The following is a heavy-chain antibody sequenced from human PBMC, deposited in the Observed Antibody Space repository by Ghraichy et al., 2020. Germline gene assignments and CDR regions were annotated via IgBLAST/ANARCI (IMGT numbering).Heavy chain of an antibody. V-gene: IGHV3-21*01. Sequence: GGSLRLSCAASGFTFSSYSMNWVRQAPGKGLEWVSSISSSSSYIYYADSVKGRFTISRDNAKNSLYLQMNSLRAEDTAVYYCARDMGSWVGATPYWGQGTLVTVSS. CDR2: ISSSSSYI. CDR3: ARDMGSWVGATPY. J-gene: IGHJ4*02. CDR1: GFTFSSYS. D-gene: IGHD1-26*01.